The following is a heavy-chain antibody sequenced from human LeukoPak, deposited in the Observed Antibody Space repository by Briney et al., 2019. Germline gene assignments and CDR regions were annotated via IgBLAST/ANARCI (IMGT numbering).Heavy chain of an antibody. J-gene: IGHJ4*02. CDR2: IYYSGST. D-gene: IGHD1-26*01. V-gene: IGHV4-59*01. CDR1: GGSISSYY. Sequence: SETLSLTCTVSGGSISSYYWSWIRQPPGKGLEWIGYIYYSGSTNYNPSLKSRVTISVDTSKNQFSLKLSSVTAADTAVYYCARDRGFEELVPFDYWGREPWSPSPQ. CDR3: ARDRGFEELVPFDY.